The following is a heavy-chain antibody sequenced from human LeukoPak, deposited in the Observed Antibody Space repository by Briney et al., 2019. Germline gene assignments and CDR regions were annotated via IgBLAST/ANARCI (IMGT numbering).Heavy chain of an antibody. V-gene: IGHV3-23*01. D-gene: IGHD3-3*01. Sequence: GGSLRLSCAASGFTFSTYAMSWVRQAPGKGLEWVSVISGSGGSTYYADSVKGRFTISRDSSKNTLYVQMNSLRAEDTAVYYCAKALTIFGGLDVWGQGTTVTVSS. J-gene: IGHJ6*02. CDR1: GFTFSTYA. CDR2: ISGSGGST. CDR3: AKALTIFGGLDV.